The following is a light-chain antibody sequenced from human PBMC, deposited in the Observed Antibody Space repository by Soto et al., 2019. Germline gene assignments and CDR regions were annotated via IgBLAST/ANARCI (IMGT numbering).Light chain of an antibody. V-gene: IGKV3-11*01. CDR1: QSVSRS. CDR3: QQRHMWPIT. J-gene: IGKJ5*01. Sequence: EIVLTQSPATLSLSPGDRATLSCRASQSVSRSLTWYQQKPGQAPKLLIYDAYNRATGIPPRFSGSGSGTDFTLTISSLEPEDSAVYYCQQRHMWPITFGQGTRLEIK. CDR2: DAY.